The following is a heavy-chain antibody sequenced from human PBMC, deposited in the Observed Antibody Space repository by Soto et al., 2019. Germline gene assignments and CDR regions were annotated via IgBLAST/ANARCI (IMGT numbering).Heavy chain of an antibody. CDR1: GGSISSSSYY. J-gene: IGHJ4*02. D-gene: IGHD2-15*01. CDR2: IYYSGST. V-gene: IGHV4-39*01. Sequence: SETLSLTCTVSGGSISSSSYYWGWIRQPPGKRQEKIGSIYYSGSTYYNPSLKSRVTISVDTSKKQFSMKLSSVTAADTAVYYCATPGRVAATPSFFRSYYFDYWGQGTLVTVSS. CDR3: ATPGRVAATPSFFRSYYFDY.